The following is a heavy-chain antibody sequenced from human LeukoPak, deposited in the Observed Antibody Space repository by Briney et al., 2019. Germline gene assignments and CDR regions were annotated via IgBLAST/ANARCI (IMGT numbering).Heavy chain of an antibody. Sequence: SETLSLTCTVSGGSISSYYWSWIRQPPGKGLEWIGYIYYSGSTNYNPSLKSRVTISVDTSKNQFSLKLSSVTAADTAVYYCARQETAIIADAFDIWGQGTMVTVSS. CDR1: GGSISSYY. CDR3: ARQETAIIADAFDI. J-gene: IGHJ3*02. CDR2: IYYSGST. V-gene: IGHV4-59*08. D-gene: IGHD5-18*01.